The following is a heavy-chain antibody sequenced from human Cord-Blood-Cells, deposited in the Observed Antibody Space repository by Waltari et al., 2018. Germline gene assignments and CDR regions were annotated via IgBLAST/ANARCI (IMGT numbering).Heavy chain of an antibody. Sequence: QVQLVQSGAEVKKPGSSVKVSCKASGGTFSSYALSWVRQAPGQGLEWMGGIIPIFGKANDAQKMQGRVTITADESTRTAYMELSSLRSEDTAVYYCASKPITMVQGVMYGRDVWGQGTTVTVSS. D-gene: IGHD3-10*01. CDR2: IIPIFGKA. V-gene: IGHV1-69*01. CDR3: ASKPITMVQGVMYGRDV. CDR1: GGTFSSYA. J-gene: IGHJ6*02.